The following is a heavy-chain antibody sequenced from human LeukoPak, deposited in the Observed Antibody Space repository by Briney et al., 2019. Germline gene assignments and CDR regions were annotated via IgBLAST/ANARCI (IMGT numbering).Heavy chain of an antibody. J-gene: IGHJ3*02. CDR1: GGSFSGYY. V-gene: IGHV4-34*01. CDR3: ARGGVNYCSSTSCSGAFDI. Sequence: SETLSLTCAVYGGSFSGYYWSWIRQPPGKGREWIGEINHSGSTNYNPSLKSRVTISVDTSKNQFSLKLSSVTAADTAVYYCARGGVNYCSSTSCSGAFDIWGQGTMVTVSS. D-gene: IGHD2-2*01. CDR2: INHSGST.